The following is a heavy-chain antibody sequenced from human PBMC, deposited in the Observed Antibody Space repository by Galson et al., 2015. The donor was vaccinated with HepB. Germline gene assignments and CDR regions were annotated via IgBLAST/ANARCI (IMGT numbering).Heavy chain of an antibody. J-gene: IGHJ3*02. D-gene: IGHD6-13*01. CDR2: ISSSSTI. Sequence: SLRLSCAASGFTFSSYSMNWIRQAPGKGLEWVSYISSSSTIYYADSVKGRFTISRDNAKNPLYLQMNSLRAEDTAVYYCARDLYPSGQLARREDAFDIWGQGTMVTVSS. V-gene: IGHV3-48*01. CDR1: GFTFSSYS. CDR3: ARDLYPSGQLARREDAFDI.